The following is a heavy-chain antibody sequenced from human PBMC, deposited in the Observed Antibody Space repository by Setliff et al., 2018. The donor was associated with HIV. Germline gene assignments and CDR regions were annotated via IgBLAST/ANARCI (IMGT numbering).Heavy chain of an antibody. CDR1: GGPLSGYF. CDR3: ARAPFYSGYDSHDSSGYYLDAFDI. V-gene: IGHV4-34*01. D-gene: IGHD3-22*01. CDR2: ISFSGTT. Sequence: SETLSLTCAVYGGPLSGYFWSWIRQSPGKGLEWIGEISFSGTTNYNPSLKSRVTISVDTSKKQFSLKVNSVTAADTAVYYCARAPFYSGYDSHDSSGYYLDAFDIWGPGTMVT. J-gene: IGHJ3*02.